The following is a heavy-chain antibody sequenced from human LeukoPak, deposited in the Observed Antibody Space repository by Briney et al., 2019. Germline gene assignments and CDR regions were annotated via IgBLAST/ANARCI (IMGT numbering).Heavy chain of an antibody. Sequence: AGGPLRLSCAASGFTFSGSAMHWVRQASGKGLEWVGRIRSKANSYATAYAASVKGRFTISRDDSKNTAYLQTHSLKTEGTAVYYCTRRHSSSSDYWGQGTLVTVSS. CDR1: GFTFSGSA. V-gene: IGHV3-73*01. CDR2: IRSKANSYAT. J-gene: IGHJ4*02. D-gene: IGHD6-6*01. CDR3: TRRHSSSSDY.